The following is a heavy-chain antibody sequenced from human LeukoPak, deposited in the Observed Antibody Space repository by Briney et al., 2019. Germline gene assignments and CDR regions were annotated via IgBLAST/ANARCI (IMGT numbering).Heavy chain of an antibody. Sequence: TGGSLRLSCAASGFTFSTYAMSWVRQAPGKGLELVSSITSSGYDTYYRDSVKGRFTISRDNSENTLYLQMNSLRPEDTAMYYWAKDSRESLAGTEDYWGRGTLVTVSS. J-gene: IGHJ4*02. D-gene: IGHD6-19*01. CDR1: GFTFSTYA. V-gene: IGHV3-23*01. CDR2: ITSSGYDT. CDR3: AKDSRESLAGTEDY.